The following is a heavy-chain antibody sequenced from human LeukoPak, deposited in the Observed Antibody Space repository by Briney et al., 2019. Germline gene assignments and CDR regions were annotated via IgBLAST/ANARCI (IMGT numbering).Heavy chain of an antibody. J-gene: IGHJ4*02. CDR3: ARDQFFRGSGWSADGY. V-gene: IGHV1-8*03. Sequence: ASVKVSCKASGYTFTSYDINWVRQATGHGLEWLGWMNPNSGNTGYAQKFQGRVTITRNTSISTAYMELRSLRSDDTAVYYCARDQFFRGSGWSADGYWGQGTLVTVSS. D-gene: IGHD6-19*01. CDR1: GYTFTSYD. CDR2: MNPNSGNT.